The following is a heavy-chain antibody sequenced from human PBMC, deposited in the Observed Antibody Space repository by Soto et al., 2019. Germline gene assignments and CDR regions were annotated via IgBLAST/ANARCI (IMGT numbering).Heavy chain of an antibody. J-gene: IGHJ6*02. CDR1: GFTFSSYW. CDR3: ARVNSDLLGFYYYYGMDV. V-gene: IGHV3-74*01. CDR2: INSDGSST. D-gene: IGHD3-3*01. Sequence: QPGGSLRLSCAASGFTFSSYWMHWVRQAPGKGLVWVSRINSDGSSTSYADSVKGRFTISRDNAKNTLYLQMNSLRAEDTAVYYCARVNSDLLGFYYYYGMDVWGQGTTVTVSS.